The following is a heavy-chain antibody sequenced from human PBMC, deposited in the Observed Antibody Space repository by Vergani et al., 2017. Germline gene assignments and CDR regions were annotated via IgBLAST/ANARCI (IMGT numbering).Heavy chain of an antibody. CDR2: ISSSSSTI. V-gene: IGHV3-48*01. CDR3: ARVGYGAGSYYNGIYWFDP. Sequence: EVQLVESGGGLVQPGGSLRLSCAASGFTFSSYSMNWVRQAPGKGLEWVSYISSSSSTIYYADSVKGRFTISRDNAKNSLYLQMNSLRAEDTAVYYCARVGYGAGSYYNGIYWFDPWGQGILVTVSS. CDR1: GFTFSSYS. D-gene: IGHD3-10*01. J-gene: IGHJ5*02.